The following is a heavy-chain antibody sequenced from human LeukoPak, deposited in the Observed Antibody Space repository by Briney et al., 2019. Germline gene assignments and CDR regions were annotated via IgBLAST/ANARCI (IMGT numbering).Heavy chain of an antibody. CDR3: AEGSDKYQRLSNNWFDP. D-gene: IGHD2-2*01. CDR2: ISWNSGSI. V-gene: IGHV3-9*02. J-gene: IGHJ5*02. CDR1: GFTSDDYA. Sequence: GGSLRLSCAASGFTSDDYAMHWVRQAPGKGLEWVSGISWNSGSIGYADSVKGRFTISRDNAKNSLYLQMNSLRAEDTALLYCAEGSDKYQRLSNNWFDPWGQVTLVTVSS.